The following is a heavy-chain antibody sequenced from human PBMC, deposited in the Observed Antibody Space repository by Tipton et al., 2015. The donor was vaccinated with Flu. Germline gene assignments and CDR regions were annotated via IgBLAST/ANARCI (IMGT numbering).Heavy chain of an antibody. CDR1: GGSISSGDYY. D-gene: IGHD3-22*01. CDR2: IYYSGST. V-gene: IGHV4-30-4*01. J-gene: IGHJ5*02. CDR3: AREIGYYDSSGYLGYNGFDP. Sequence: TLSLTCTVSGGSISSGDYYWSWIRQPPGKGLEWIGYIYYSGSTYYNPSLKSRVTISVDTSKNQFSLKLSSVTAADTAVYYCAREIGYYDSSGYLGYNGFDPWGQGTLVTVSS.